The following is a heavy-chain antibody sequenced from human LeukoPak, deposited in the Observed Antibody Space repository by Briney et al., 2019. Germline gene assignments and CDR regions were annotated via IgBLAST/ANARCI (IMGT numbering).Heavy chain of an antibody. D-gene: IGHD1-26*01. V-gene: IGHV3-48*01. Sequence: GGSLRLSCAASGFTFSSYSMNWVRQAPGKGLEWVSYISSSSSTIYYADSVKGRFTISRDNAKNALYLQMNSLRAEDTAVYYCARDQWVGATMGYWGRGTLVTVSS. CDR3: ARDQWVGATMGY. CDR1: GFTFSSYS. CDR2: ISSSSSTI. J-gene: IGHJ4*02.